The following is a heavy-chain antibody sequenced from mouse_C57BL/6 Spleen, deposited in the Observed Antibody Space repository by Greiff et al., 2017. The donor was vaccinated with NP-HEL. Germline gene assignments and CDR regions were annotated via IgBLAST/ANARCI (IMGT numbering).Heavy chain of an antibody. CDR2: IDPSDSYT. CDR3: AGLLAWFAY. CDR1: GYTFTSYW. Sequence: QVQLQQPGAELVRPGTSVKLSCKASGYTFTSYWMHWVKQRPGQGLEWIGVIDPSDSYTNYNQKFKGKATLTVDTSSSTAYMQRSSLTSEDSAVYYCAGLLAWFAYWGQGTLVTVSA. J-gene: IGHJ3*01. V-gene: IGHV1-59*01.